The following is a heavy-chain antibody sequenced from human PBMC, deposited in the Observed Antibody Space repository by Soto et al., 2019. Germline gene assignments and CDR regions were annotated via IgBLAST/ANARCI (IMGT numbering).Heavy chain of an antibody. CDR2: IYYSGST. Sequence: PSETLSLTCTVSGGSVSSGSYYWSWIRQPPGKGLEWIGYIYYSGSTNYNPSLKSRVTISVDTSKNQFSLKLSSVTAADAAVYYCARVAGYADVFDIWGQGTMVTVSS. CDR3: ARVAGYADVFDI. D-gene: IGHD5-18*01. V-gene: IGHV4-61*01. CDR1: GGSVSSGSYY. J-gene: IGHJ3*02.